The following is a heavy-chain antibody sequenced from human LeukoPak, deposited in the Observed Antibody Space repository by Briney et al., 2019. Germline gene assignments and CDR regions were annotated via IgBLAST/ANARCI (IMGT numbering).Heavy chain of an antibody. CDR3: ASRYYYDMGMDV. CDR1: GFTFSDYY. CDR2: ISSSGSTI. Sequence: PGGSLRLSCAASGFTFSDYYMSWIRHAPGKGLEWVSYISSSGSTIYYADSVKGRFTISRDNAKNSLYLQMNSLRAEDTAVYYCASRYYYDMGMDVWGQGTTVTVSS. D-gene: IGHD3-22*01. V-gene: IGHV3-11*01. J-gene: IGHJ6*02.